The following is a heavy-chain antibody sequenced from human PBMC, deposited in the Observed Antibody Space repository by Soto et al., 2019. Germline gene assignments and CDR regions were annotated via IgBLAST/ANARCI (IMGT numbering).Heavy chain of an antibody. J-gene: IGHJ4*02. V-gene: IGHV1-18*01. CDR1: GYTFATST. CDR2: IKAYSGNT. Sequence: QLQLVQSGPEAKKPGASVKVSCKASGYTFATSTISWLRQVPGQGPEWMGWIKAYSGNTNYAQKLQGRLTMTTDTSTSTAYMELRSLTTDDTAIYYCAIADYGDDDYWGQGTLVTVSS. D-gene: IGHD4-17*01. CDR3: AIADYGDDDY.